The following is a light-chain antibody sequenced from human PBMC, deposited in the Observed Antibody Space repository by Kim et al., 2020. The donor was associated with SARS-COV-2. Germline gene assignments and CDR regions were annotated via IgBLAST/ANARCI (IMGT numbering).Light chain of an antibody. Sequence: SVSPGQTACITCSGNKLGDKYVCWYQQKPGLSPVLVIYQDSKRPSGIPERFSGSNSGNTATLTISGTQAMDEADYYCQAWDSSTVVFGGGTQLTVL. CDR3: QAWDSSTVV. J-gene: IGLJ2*01. CDR2: QDS. CDR1: KLGDKY. V-gene: IGLV3-1*01.